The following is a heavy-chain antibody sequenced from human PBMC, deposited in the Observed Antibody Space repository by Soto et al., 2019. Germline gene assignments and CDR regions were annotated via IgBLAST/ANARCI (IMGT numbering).Heavy chain of an antibody. CDR2: ISLDGSRT. CDR3: VRDRDFYDGRGYASPGDAFDV. Sequence: EVQLVESGGGLVQPGGSLRLSCAVSGFTFSTHWMHWVRQVPGKGLVWVSRISLDGSRTSYADSVKGRFTISRDNAKKTLYLQMRSLRAEDSAVYFCVRDRDFYDGRGYASPGDAFDVWGQGTVVSVSS. J-gene: IGHJ3*01. D-gene: IGHD3-22*01. V-gene: IGHV3-74*01. CDR1: GFTFSTHW.